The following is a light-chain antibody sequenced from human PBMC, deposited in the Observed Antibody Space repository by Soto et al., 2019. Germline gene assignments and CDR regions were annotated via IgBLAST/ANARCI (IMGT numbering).Light chain of an antibody. V-gene: IGKV3-15*01. Sequence: EIVMTQSPATLSVSPGDRATLSCRASQSVSSDLTWYQHKPGQAPRLLIYGASTRATGIPARFSGRGSGTEFTLTISSLQSVDFAVYYCQQYDNSPQTFGQGTKVEIK. CDR1: QSVSSD. J-gene: IGKJ1*01. CDR3: QQYDNSPQT. CDR2: GAS.